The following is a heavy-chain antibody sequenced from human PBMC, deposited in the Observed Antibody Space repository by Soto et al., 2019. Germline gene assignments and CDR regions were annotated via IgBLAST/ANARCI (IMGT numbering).Heavy chain of an antibody. CDR2: MNPNSGNT. CDR3: ARDMGDYYDSSGYYYVGAFDI. CDR1: GYTFTSYD. J-gene: IGHJ3*02. Sequence: ASVKVSCKASGYTFTSYDINWVRQATGQGLEWMGWMNPNSGNTGYAQKFQGRVTMTRDTSTSTVYMELSSLRSEDTAVYYCARDMGDYYDSSGYYYVGAFDIWGQGTMVTVSS. D-gene: IGHD3-22*01. V-gene: IGHV1-8*01.